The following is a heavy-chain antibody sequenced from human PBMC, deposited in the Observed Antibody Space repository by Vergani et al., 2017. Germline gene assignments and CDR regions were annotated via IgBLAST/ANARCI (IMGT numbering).Heavy chain of an antibody. Sequence: VQLVESGGGVVQPGRSLRLSCAASGFTFSSYGMHWVRQAPGKGLEWVANIKQDGREKYYVDSVKGRFTISRDNAKNSLYLQMNSLRAEDTAVYYCARDPSYYYDPMDVWGQGTTVTVSS. D-gene: IGHD3-22*01. CDR3: ARDPSYYYDPMDV. J-gene: IGHJ6*02. CDR2: IKQDGREK. CDR1: GFTFSSYG. V-gene: IGHV3-7*03.